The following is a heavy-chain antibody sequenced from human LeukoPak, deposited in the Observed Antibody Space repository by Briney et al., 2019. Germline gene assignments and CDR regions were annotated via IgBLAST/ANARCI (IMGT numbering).Heavy chain of an antibody. J-gene: IGHJ4*02. Sequence: SETLSLTCAVYGGSFSGYYWSWIRQPPGKGLEWIGEINHSGSTNYSPSLKSRVTISVDTSKNQFSLKLSSVTAADTAVYYCARVKVRTVTTYLYYFDYRGQGTLVTVSS. CDR3: ARVKVRTVTTYLYYFDY. CDR2: INHSGST. CDR1: GGSFSGYY. V-gene: IGHV4-34*01. D-gene: IGHD4-17*01.